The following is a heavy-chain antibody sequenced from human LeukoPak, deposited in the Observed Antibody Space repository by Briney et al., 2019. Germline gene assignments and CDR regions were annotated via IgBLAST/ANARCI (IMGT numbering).Heavy chain of an antibody. J-gene: IGHJ4*02. CDR2: INPNSGGT. V-gene: IGHV1-2*02. CDR3: ARAGSTSSAYYFDY. Sequence: ASVKVSCKASGYTFTGYYIHWVRQAPGQGLEWMGWINPNSGGTNYAQKFQGRVTMTRDTSISTAYMELSRLRSDDTAVYYCARAGSTSSAYYFDYWGQGTLVTVSS. CDR1: GYTFTGYY. D-gene: IGHD2-2*01.